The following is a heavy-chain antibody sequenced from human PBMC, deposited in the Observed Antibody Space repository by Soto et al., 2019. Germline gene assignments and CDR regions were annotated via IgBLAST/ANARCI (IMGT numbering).Heavy chain of an antibody. CDR1: GFAFSTYW. CDR2: ISGDGSGT. Sequence: EVQVVESGGGLVQPGGSLRLSCAASGFAFSTYWMHWVRQSPRKGLEWVSRISGDGSGTTYADSVRGRITVSRDNARNSVDLDMNSLRAEETAVYYCSRGASGSNFDLWGRGTLVTVSS. J-gene: IGHJ2*01. V-gene: IGHV3-74*01. D-gene: IGHD3-10*01. CDR3: SRGASGSNFDL.